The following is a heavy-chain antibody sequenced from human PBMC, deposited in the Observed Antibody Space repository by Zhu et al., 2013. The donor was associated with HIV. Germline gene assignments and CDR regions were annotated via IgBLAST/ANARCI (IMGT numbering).Heavy chain of an antibody. CDR2: IYYSGSP. CDR1: GGSISGYH. J-gene: IGHJ4*02. Sequence: QVQLQESGPGLVKPSETLSLTCXVSGGSISGYHWSWVRQPPGKGLEWIGYIYYSGSPKYNPSLKSRVTMSADTSKKQLSLNLSSVTAADTAVYYCARGGGRYSDYDPFDYWGQGTLVTVSS. V-gene: IGHV4-59*01. CDR3: ARGGGRYSDYDPFDY. D-gene: IGHD5-12*01.